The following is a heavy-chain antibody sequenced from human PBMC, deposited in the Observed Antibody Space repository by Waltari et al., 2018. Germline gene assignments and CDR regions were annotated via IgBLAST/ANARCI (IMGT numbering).Heavy chain of an antibody. V-gene: IGHV3-23*01. CDR3: AKADFWSPYYNYYYYGMDV. J-gene: IGHJ6*02. Sequence: EVQLLESGGGLVQPGGSLRLSCAASGFTFTTYALRWVRQAPGKGLEWVSGISGSGGSTYYADSVKGRFTISRDNSKNTLSLQMDSLRAEDTAVYYCAKADFWSPYYNYYYYGMDVWGQGTTVTVSS. CDR2: ISGSGGST. CDR1: GFTFTTYA. D-gene: IGHD3-3*01.